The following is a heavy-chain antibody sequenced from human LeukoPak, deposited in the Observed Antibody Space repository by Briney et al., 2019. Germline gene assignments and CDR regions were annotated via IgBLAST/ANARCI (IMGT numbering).Heavy chain of an antibody. D-gene: IGHD6-6*01. Sequence: ASVKVSCKASGYTFTGYYMHWVRQAPGQGLEWMGWINPNSGGTNYAQKFQGRVTMTRDTSISIAYMELSRLRSDDTAVYYCARSARPREFSDYWGQGTLVTVSS. J-gene: IGHJ4*02. V-gene: IGHV1-2*02. CDR3: ARSARPREFSDY. CDR1: GYTFTGYY. CDR2: INPNSGGT.